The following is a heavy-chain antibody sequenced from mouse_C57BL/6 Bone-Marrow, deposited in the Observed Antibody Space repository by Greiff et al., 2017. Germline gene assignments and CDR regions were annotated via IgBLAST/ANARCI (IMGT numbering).Heavy chain of an antibody. V-gene: IGHV1-50*01. CDR2: IDPSDSYT. J-gene: IGHJ2*01. D-gene: IGHD2-4*01. CDR1: GYTFTSYW. Sequence: VQLQQPGAELVKPGASVKLSCKASGYTFTSYWMQWVKQRPGQGLEWIGEIDPSDSYTNYNQKFKGKATLTVDTSSSPAYMQLSSLTSEDSAVYYCARKLRLDYWGQGTTLTVSS. CDR3: ARKLRLDY.